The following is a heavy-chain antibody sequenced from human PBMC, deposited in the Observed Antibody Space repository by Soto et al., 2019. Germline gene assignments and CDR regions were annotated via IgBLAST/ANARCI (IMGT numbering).Heavy chain of an antibody. J-gene: IGHJ6*02. Sequence: QLQLQESGSGLVKPSQTLSLTCAVSGGSISSGGYSWSWIRQPPGKGLEWIGYIYHSGSTYYNPSLKSRVTISVDRPKNRLSLKLSSVSTADTAVYYCAGVPEVWGQGTTVTVSS. CDR1: GGSISSGGYS. CDR3: AGVPEV. V-gene: IGHV4-30-2*01. CDR2: IYHSGST.